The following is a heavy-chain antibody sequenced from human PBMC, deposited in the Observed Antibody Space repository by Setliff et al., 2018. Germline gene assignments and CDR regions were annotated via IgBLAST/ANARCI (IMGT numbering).Heavy chain of an antibody. CDR2: ISSTGVYI. V-gene: IGHV3-21*01. CDR1: GFTFSTYT. Sequence: GGSLRLSCAASGFTFSTYTMNWVRQAPGKGLEWVSSISSTGVYIYYADSVKGRFTISRDNTENSLFLQMNSLRAEDTAVYYCARSESCGATNCSPFEYWGQGTLVTVSS. D-gene: IGHD2-21*01. J-gene: IGHJ4*02. CDR3: ARSESCGATNCSPFEY.